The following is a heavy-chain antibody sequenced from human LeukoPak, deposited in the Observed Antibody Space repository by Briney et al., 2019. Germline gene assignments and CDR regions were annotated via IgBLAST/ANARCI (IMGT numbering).Heavy chain of an antibody. CDR1: GYTFINYD. V-gene: IGHV1-8*01. J-gene: IGHJ5*02. D-gene: IGHD4-17*01. CDR3: ARGPRDYDESIRYNWFDP. CDR2: MNPKSAST. Sequence: ATVKLSCTASGYTFINYDINRVRQATRQGLEWMGWMNPKSASTGHAQKFQGRVTMTRDTTISTAYMELSSLRSEDTAVYYFARGPRDYDESIRYNWFDPWGQGTLVTVSS.